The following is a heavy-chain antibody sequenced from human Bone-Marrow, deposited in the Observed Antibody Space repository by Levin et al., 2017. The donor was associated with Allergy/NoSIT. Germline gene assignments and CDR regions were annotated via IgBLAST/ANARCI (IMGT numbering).Heavy chain of an antibody. Sequence: HPGGSLRLSCTVSGFTFGDYAMSWFRQAPGKGLEWVGFIRSKGYGGTEYAASVKGRFTISRDDSKSIAYLQMNSLRTEDTAVYYCSRAGAMIVTGGFDPWGQGTLVTVSS. CDR1: GFTFGDYA. V-gene: IGHV3-49*03. D-gene: IGHD3-22*01. CDR3: SRAGAMIVTGGFDP. CDR2: IRSKGYGGT. J-gene: IGHJ5*02.